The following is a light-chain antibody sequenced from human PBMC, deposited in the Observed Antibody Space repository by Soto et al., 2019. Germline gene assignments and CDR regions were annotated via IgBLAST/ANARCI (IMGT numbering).Light chain of an antibody. Sequence: ERVMTQSPATLSVSPGERATLSCRASQSVSSNLAWYQQKPGQAPRLLIYGASTRATGIPARFSGSGSGTDFTLTISSLQPEDFATYYCQQFRSFPITFGQGTRLEIK. CDR3: QQFRSFPIT. CDR1: QSVSSN. J-gene: IGKJ5*01. V-gene: IGKV3-15*01. CDR2: GAS.